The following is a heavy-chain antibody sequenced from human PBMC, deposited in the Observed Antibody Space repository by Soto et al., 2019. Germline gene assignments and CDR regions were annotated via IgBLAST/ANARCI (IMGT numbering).Heavy chain of an antibody. D-gene: IGHD2-21*01. CDR2: YSGFT. Sequence: PSETLSLTCTVSGGSITTYQWSWIRQPPGKGLEWIGGYSGFTNYNPSLESRATISVDHSKNQFFLTLRSVTAADTAVYYCARATTSYYGPGSLDYWGQGTLVTVSS. CDR3: ARATTSYYGPGSLDY. V-gene: IGHV4-59*01. J-gene: IGHJ4*02. CDR1: GGSITTYQ.